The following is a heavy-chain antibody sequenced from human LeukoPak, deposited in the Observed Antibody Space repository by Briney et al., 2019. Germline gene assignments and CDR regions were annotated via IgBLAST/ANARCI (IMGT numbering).Heavy chain of an antibody. D-gene: IGHD5-18*01. CDR3: ASSGYSYGLHYYYMDV. Sequence: ASVKVSCKASGYTFTSYGISWVRQAPGQGLEWMGWISAYNGNTNYAQKLQGRVTMTTDTSTSTAYMELRSLRSDDTAVYYCASSGYSYGLHYYYMDVWGKGTTVTVS. J-gene: IGHJ6*03. CDR1: GYTFTSYG. CDR2: ISAYNGNT. V-gene: IGHV1-18*01.